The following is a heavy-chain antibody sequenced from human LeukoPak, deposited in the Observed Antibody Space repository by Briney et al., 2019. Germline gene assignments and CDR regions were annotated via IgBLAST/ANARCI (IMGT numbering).Heavy chain of an antibody. J-gene: IGHJ4*02. CDR2: IYYSGST. V-gene: IGHV4-59*01. CDR3: ASNHPYYYDSSGPQFDY. CDR1: GGSISSYY. D-gene: IGHD3-22*01. Sequence: PSETLSLTCTVSGGSISSYYWSWIRQPPGKGLEWIGYIYYSGSTNYNPSLMSRVTISVDTSKNQFSLKLSSVTAADTAVYYCASNHPYYYDSSGPQFDYWGREPWSPSPQ.